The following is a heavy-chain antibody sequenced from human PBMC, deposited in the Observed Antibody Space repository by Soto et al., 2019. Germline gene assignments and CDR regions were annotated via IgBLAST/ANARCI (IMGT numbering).Heavy chain of an antibody. CDR3: ASQRSIAVADNWYYYYGMDV. CDR2: ISSSSSYI. Sequence: GSLRLSCAASGFTFSSYRMNWVRQAPGKGLEWVSSISSSSSYIYYADSVKGRFTISRDNAKNSLYLQMNSLRAEDTAVYYCASQRSIAVADNWYYYYGMDVWGQGTTVTVSS. V-gene: IGHV3-21*01. D-gene: IGHD6-19*01. CDR1: GFTFSSYR. J-gene: IGHJ6*02.